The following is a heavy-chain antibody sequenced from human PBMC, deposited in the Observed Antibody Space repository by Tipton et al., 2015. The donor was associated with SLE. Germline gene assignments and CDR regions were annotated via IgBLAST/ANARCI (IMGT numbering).Heavy chain of an antibody. CDR3: ARGGYSSGRMGFDI. J-gene: IGHJ3*02. Sequence: GLVKPSQTLSLTCAVYGESFNGYFWTWIRQPPGKGLEWIGEIGHSGGTNYNPSLKSRVTISVDTSKSQFSLKLSSVTAADTAVYYCARGGYSSGRMGFDIWGQGTMVTVSS. CDR2: IGHSGGT. CDR1: GESFNGYF. V-gene: IGHV4-34*01. D-gene: IGHD6-19*01.